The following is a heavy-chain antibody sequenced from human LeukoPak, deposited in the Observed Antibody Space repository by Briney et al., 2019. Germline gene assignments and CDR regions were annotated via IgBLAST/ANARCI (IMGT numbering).Heavy chain of an antibody. D-gene: IGHD6-6*01. J-gene: IGHJ4*02. V-gene: IGHV3-21*01. CDR1: GFTFSSYA. Sequence: NPGGSLRLSCAASGFTFSSYAMNWVRQAPGKGLEWVSSISSSSSYIYYADSVKGRFTISRDNAKNSLYLQMNSLGAEDTAVYYCARGVGYSSSSDDYWGQGTLVTVSS. CDR3: ARGVGYSSSSDDY. CDR2: ISSSSSYI.